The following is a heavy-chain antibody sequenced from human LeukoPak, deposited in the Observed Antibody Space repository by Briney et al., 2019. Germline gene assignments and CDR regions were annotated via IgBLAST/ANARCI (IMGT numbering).Heavy chain of an antibody. CDR2: FSGSRGST. J-gene: IGHJ3*02. V-gene: IGHV3-23*01. D-gene: IGHD4-17*01. Sequence: GGSLRLSCAASGFTFDSYAMNWVRQAPGKGLEWVSGFSGSRGSTYYADSVKGRFTISRDNSKNTLYLQMNSLRAEDTTVYYCTKDISKSYGDYGTSGAFDIWGQGTLVTVSS. CDR3: TKDISKSYGDYGTSGAFDI. CDR1: GFTFDSYA.